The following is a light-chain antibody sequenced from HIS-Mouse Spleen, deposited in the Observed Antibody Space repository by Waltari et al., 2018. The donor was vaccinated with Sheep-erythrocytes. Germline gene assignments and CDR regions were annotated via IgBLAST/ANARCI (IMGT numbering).Light chain of an antibody. CDR1: KLGDKY. V-gene: IGLV3-1*01. CDR3: QAWDSSIVV. Sequence: SSELTQPPSVSVSPGQTASITCSGDKLGDKYACWYQQKPGQSPVLVIYQDTKRPSGIHERFSGSTPGNTATLTISGTQAMDEADYYCQAWDSSIVVFGGGTKLTVL. CDR2: QDT. J-gene: IGLJ2*01.